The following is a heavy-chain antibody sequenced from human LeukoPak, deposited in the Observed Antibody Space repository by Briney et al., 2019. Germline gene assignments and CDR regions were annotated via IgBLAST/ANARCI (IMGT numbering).Heavy chain of an antibody. CDR3: ARNRDYDYVWGVGY. J-gene: IGHJ4*02. D-gene: IGHD3-16*01. V-gene: IGHV1-3*01. Sequence: ASVKVSCKASGYTFTSYAMHWVRQAPGQRPEWMGWINAGNGNTKYSQKFQGRVTITRDTSASTAYMELSSLRSEDTAVYYCARNRDYDYVWGVGYWGQGTLVTVSS. CDR2: INAGNGNT. CDR1: GYTFTSYA.